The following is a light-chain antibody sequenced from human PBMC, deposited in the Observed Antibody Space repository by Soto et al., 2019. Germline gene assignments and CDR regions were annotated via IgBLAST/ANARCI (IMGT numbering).Light chain of an antibody. CDR1: SSNIGAGYD. CDR2: ANT. V-gene: IGLV1-40*01. J-gene: IGLJ3*02. Sequence: QSVLTQPPSVSGAPGQRVTISCTGSSSNIGAGYDVHWYQQLPGTAPTLLISANTDRPSGVPDRFSGSKSGTSASLAITGLQTEDEADYYCQSFDSSLTGWVFGGGTKLT. CDR3: QSFDSSLTGWV.